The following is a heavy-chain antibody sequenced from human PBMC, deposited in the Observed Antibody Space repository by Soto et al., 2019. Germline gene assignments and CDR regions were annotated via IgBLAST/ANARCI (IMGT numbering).Heavy chain of an antibody. J-gene: IGHJ4*02. CDR1: GYTFTGYY. D-gene: IGHD6-13*01. CDR2: INPNSGGT. V-gene: IGHV1-2*02. CDR3: ARDFGSSFYCFDY. Sequence: ASVKVSCKASGYTFTGYYMHWVRQAPGQGLEWMGWINPNSGGTNYAQKFQGRVTMTRGTSISTAYMELSRLRSDDTAVYYCARDFGSSFYCFDYWGQGTLVTVSS.